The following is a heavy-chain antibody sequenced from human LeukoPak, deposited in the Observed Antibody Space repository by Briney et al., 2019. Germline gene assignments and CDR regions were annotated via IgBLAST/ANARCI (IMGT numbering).Heavy chain of an antibody. CDR2: MNPNSGNT. Sequence: ASVKVSCRASGYTFTSYAMNWVRQATGQGLEWMGWMNPNSGNTGYAQKFQGRVTMTRNTSISTAYMELSRLRSDDTAVYYCARAFSSSSGFDYWGQGTLVTVSS. D-gene: IGHD6-6*01. V-gene: IGHV1-8*02. CDR1: GYTFTSYA. CDR3: ARAFSSSSGFDY. J-gene: IGHJ4*02.